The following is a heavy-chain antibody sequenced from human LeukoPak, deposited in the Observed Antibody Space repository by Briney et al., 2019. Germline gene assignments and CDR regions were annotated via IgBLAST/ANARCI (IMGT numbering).Heavy chain of an antibody. V-gene: IGHV4-59*08. J-gene: IGHJ5*02. CDR3: ARQLGSNWFDP. CDR2: IYYGGST. Sequence: SETLSLTCTVSGGSISSYYWSWIRQPPGKGLEWIGYIYYGGSTNYNPSLKSRVTISVDTSKNQFSLKLSSVTAADTAVYYCARQLGSNWFDPWGQGTLVTVSS. CDR1: GGSISSYY. D-gene: IGHD6-25*01.